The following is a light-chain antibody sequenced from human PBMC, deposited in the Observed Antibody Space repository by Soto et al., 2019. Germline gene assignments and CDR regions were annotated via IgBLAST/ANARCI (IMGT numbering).Light chain of an antibody. J-gene: IGKJ2*01. CDR2: GAS. CDR1: ESVGRN. V-gene: IGKV3-15*01. Sequence: IVLTQSPATLSLSPGERATLSCRARESVGRNLSWYQQKPGQAPRLLIYGASTRATAIPPTFSGTGSGTDFALTISSLQSEELAVYYCQHSNTWPPDTLGQGTKVNI. CDR3: QHSNTWPPDT.